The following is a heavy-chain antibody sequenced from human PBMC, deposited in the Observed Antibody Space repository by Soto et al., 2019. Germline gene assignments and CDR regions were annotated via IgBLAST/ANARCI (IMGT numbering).Heavy chain of an antibody. CDR1: GDSVS. J-gene: IGHJ6*02. CDR3: TKHTGDSRTYNGMDV. D-gene: IGHD2-21*02. CDR2: AYYRSQWYY. Sequence: SQTFSLTCAISGDSVSRNWIRQSPSRGLEWLGRAYYRSQWYYDSAVSVRSRITVIPDTSKNQFSLQLNSVTPEDTAVYYGTKHTGDSRTYNGMDVWGQGSTVTVTS. V-gene: IGHV6-1*01.